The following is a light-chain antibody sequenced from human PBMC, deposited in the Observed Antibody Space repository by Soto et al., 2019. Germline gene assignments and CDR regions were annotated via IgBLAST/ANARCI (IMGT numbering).Light chain of an antibody. CDR3: QQYNYWPPT. Sequence: EIVMTQSPATLSVSPGERATLSCRASQTVGSNLAWYQQKRGQAPRLLIYDASTRATGIPARFSGSGSGSDFTLAIRSLQSEDFALYDGQQYNYWPPTLGQGSKLEIK. CDR2: DAS. V-gene: IGKV3D-15*01. CDR1: QTVGSN. J-gene: IGKJ2*01.